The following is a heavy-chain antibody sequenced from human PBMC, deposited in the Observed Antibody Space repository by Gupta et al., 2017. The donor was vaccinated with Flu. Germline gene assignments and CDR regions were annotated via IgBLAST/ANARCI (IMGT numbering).Heavy chain of an antibody. V-gene: IGHV4-34*01. CDR1: GGSFSGYY. Sequence: ETLSLTCAVYGGSFSGYYWSWIRQPPGKGLEWIGEINHSGSTNYNPSLKSRVTISVDTSKNQFSLKLSSVTAADTAVYYCARILRYYDFWSGYYDDYWGQGTLVTVSS. CDR2: INHSGST. CDR3: ARILRYYDFWSGYYDDY. J-gene: IGHJ4*02. D-gene: IGHD3-3*01.